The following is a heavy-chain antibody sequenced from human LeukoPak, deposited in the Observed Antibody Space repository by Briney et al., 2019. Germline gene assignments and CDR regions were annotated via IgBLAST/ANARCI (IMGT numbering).Heavy chain of an antibody. D-gene: IGHD3-9*01. V-gene: IGHV1-24*01. Sequence: ASVTVSFKVSGYTLTELSMHWVRQAPGKGLEWMGGFDPEDGETIYAQKFQGRVTMTEDTSTDTAYMELSSLRSEDTAVYYCATLDHYDILTGSTQAVKWGQGTLVTVSS. J-gene: IGHJ4*02. CDR3: ATLDHYDILTGSTQAVK. CDR1: GYTLTELS. CDR2: FDPEDGET.